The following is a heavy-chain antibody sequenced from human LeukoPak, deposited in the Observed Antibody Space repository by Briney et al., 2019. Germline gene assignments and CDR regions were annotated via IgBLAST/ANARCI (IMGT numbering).Heavy chain of an antibody. J-gene: IGHJ4*02. CDR2: ISGSGGST. D-gene: IGHD3-9*01. CDR1: GFTFSSYA. Sequence: GGSLRLSCAASGFTFSSYAMSWVRQAPGKGLEGVSAISGSGGSTYYADSVKGRFTISRDNSKNTLYLQMNSLRAEDTAVYYCAKGKFYYDILTGYYSPELDYWGQGTLVTVSS. CDR3: AKGKFYYDILTGYYSPELDY. V-gene: IGHV3-23*01.